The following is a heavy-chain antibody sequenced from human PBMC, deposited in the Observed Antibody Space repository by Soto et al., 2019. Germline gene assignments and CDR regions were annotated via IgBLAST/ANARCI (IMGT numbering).Heavy chain of an antibody. Sequence: QMQLVQSGAEVTKTGSSVTVSCQALGNTFSYRYLHWVRQAPGQALEWMGWIAPFSGDVHYAQKFQERVTLTRDRSIKTAYMRMSSLRSEDTAIYFCASGGAGSGPFTWELPDHWGQGTLVTVSS. CDR3: ASGGAGSGPFTWELPDH. V-gene: IGHV1-45*02. J-gene: IGHJ4*02. CDR2: IAPFSGDV. D-gene: IGHD1-26*01. CDR1: GNTFSYRY.